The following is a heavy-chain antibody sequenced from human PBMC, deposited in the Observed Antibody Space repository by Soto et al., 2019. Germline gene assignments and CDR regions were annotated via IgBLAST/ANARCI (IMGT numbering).Heavy chain of an antibody. J-gene: IGHJ2*01. CDR2: FSYSGSL. V-gene: IGHV4-34*01. CDR1: GGSSRAYH. D-gene: IGHD1-20*01. Sequence: GELQQWGTGLLKPSETLSLNCSVYGGSSRAYHWSWIRQSPGEGLEWIGEFSYSGSLNYNPSLKGRVAVSLYTSTNHFSLTMPSVTAAYTAVYFCAGGPRYWSFALWGRGTLVTVS. CDR3: AGGPRYWSFAL.